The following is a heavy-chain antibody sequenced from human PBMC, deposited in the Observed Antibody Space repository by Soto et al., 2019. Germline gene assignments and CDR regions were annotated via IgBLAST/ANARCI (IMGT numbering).Heavy chain of an antibody. V-gene: IGHV3-33*01. CDR3: ARDNAEEYSNSWWE. CDR1: GFTFSSYG. D-gene: IGHD6-13*01. CDR2: IWYDGSNK. Sequence: PGGSLRLSCAASGFTFSSYGMHWVRQAPGKGLEWVAVIWYDGSNKYYADSVKGRFTISRDNSKNTLHLQMNSLRAEDTDVYYRARDNAEEYSNSWWEWGQRTLVTVSS. J-gene: IGHJ4*02.